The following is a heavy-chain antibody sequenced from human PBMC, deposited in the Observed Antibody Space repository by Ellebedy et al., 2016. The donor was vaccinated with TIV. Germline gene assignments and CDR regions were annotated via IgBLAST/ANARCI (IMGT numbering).Heavy chain of an antibody. Sequence: AASVKVSCKASGYTFTTLDINWVRQATGQGLEWMGWMSPNSGNTGFAQKFQGRVTMTRDTSISTAYMELSSLNSEDTAVYYCARGVAAGVGYWGQGTLVTVSS. D-gene: IGHD6-13*01. CDR3: ARGVAAGVGY. V-gene: IGHV1-8*01. CDR1: GYTFTTLD. CDR2: MSPNSGNT. J-gene: IGHJ4*02.